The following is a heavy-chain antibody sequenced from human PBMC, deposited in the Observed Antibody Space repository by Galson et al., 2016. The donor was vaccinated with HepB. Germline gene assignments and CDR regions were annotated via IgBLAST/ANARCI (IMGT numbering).Heavy chain of an antibody. D-gene: IGHD3-10*01. V-gene: IGHV4-39*01. J-gene: IGHJ6*02. CDR3: ARISAGAIPLHYYGMDV. CDR2: IFYNGNP. Sequence: GWIRQTPGKGLEWIARIFYNGNPYYNPSLESRLSILIDTSRNQFSLNLTSVTAAETGVYYCARISAGAIPLHYYGMDVCGQGTRVTV.